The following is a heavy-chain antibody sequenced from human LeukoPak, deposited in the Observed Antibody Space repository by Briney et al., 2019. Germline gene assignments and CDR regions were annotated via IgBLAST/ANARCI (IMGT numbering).Heavy chain of an antibody. Sequence: ASVKVSCKASGGTFSSYTISWVRQAPGQGLEWMGRIIPILGIANYAQKSQGRVTITADKSTSTAYMELSSLRSEDTAVYYCARDSVLVPAATFDYWGQGTLVTVSS. V-gene: IGHV1-69*04. CDR2: IIPILGIA. D-gene: IGHD2-2*01. J-gene: IGHJ4*02. CDR3: ARDSVLVPAATFDY. CDR1: GGTFSSYT.